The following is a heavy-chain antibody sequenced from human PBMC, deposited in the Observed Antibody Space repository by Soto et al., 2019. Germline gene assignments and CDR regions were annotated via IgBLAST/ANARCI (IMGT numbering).Heavy chain of an antibody. J-gene: IGHJ4*02. D-gene: IGHD3-22*01. CDR3: ARVPHYYDSSGYLYYFDY. CDR1: GYTFTSYG. CDR2: ISAYNGNT. V-gene: IGHV1-18*01. Sequence: ASVKVSCKASGYTFTSYGISWVRQAPGQGLEWMGWISAYNGNTNYAQKLQGRVTMTTGTSTSTAYMELRSLRSDDTAVYYCARVPHYYDSSGYLYYFDYWGQGTLVTV.